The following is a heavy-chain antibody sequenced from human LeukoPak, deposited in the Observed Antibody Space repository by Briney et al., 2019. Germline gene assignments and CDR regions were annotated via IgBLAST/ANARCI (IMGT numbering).Heavy chain of an antibody. CDR3: ATSRPSSDV. CDR1: GFTFSSYA. V-gene: IGHV3-30*04. Sequence: GRSLRLSCAASGFTFSSYAMHWVRQAPGKGLEWVAVISYDGSNKYYADSVKARFTISRDNSKNTLYLQMNSLSADDTAVYYCATSRPSSDVWGKGTTVTISS. CDR2: ISYDGSNK. D-gene: IGHD6-6*01. J-gene: IGHJ6*04.